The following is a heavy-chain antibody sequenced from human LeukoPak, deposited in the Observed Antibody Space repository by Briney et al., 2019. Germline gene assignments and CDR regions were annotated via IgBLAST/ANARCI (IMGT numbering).Heavy chain of an antibody. J-gene: IGHJ4*02. CDR3: ARDEMGGYFEN. D-gene: IGHD5-24*01. CDR2: ITWNSRVK. CDR1: GFTFDNFA. V-gene: IGHV3-9*01. Sequence: GGSLRLSCAASGFTFDNFAMHWVRQAPGKGLEWVSGITWNSRVKTYTPSVKGRFTISRDNAKNSLDLQMNSLRVEDTAVYFCARDEMGGYFENWGQGTLVTVSS.